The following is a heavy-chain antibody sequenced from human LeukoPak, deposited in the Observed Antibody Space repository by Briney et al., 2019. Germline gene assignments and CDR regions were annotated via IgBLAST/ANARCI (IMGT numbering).Heavy chain of an antibody. CDR3: ARDYADYVGYSFFDY. V-gene: IGHV3-23*01. CDR2: ISGGGETT. CDR1: GFTFNNYA. D-gene: IGHD4-17*01. Sequence: PGGSLRLSCAASGFTFNNYAMNWVRQAPGKGLEWASSISGGGETTYYADSAKGRFTISRDNSQNTLYLQMNSLRAEDTAVYYCARDYADYVGYSFFDYWGQGTLVTVSS. J-gene: IGHJ4*02.